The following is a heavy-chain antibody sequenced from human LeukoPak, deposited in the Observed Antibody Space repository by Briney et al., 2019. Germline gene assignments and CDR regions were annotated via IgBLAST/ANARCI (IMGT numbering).Heavy chain of an antibody. D-gene: IGHD3-3*01. CDR1: GGTFSSYA. CDR3: ARVREAYYDFWNFALDY. Sequence: GASVKVSCKASGGTFSSYAISWVRQAPGQGLEWMGGIIPIFGTANYAQKFQGRVTITADESTSTAYMELSSLRSEDTAVYYCARVREAYYDFWNFALDYWAQGTLVTVSS. CDR2: IIPIFGTA. V-gene: IGHV1-69*13. J-gene: IGHJ4*02.